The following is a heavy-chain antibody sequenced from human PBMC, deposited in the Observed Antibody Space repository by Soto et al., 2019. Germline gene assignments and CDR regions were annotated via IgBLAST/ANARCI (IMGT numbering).Heavy chain of an antibody. CDR3: ARGGSFDV. D-gene: IGHD3-16*01. CDR1: GFTFNNYG. J-gene: IGHJ3*01. V-gene: IGHV3-30*03. CDR2: LTSGGSHK. Sequence: QEQVVESGGGVVQPGRSLRLSCTASGFTFNNYGLHWVRQAPGKGLEWVALLTSGGSHKFYSESLKGRFTISRDDSKNTLFLQMDSLRTEDMAVYYCARGGSFDVWGRGTMVTVSS.